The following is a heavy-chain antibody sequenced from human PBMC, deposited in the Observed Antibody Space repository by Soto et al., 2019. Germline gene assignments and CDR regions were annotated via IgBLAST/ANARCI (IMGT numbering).Heavy chain of an antibody. J-gene: IGHJ4*02. Sequence: SETLSLTCTVPGRSISSGDYYWSWSRQPPGKGLEWIGYIYYSGSTYYNPSLKSRVTISVDTSKNQFSLKLSSVTAADTAVYYCARDSYYYDSSGYFFDYWGQGTLVTVSS. CDR3: ARDSYYYDSSGYFFDY. CDR1: GRSISSGDYY. V-gene: IGHV4-30-4*01. CDR2: IYYSGST. D-gene: IGHD3-22*01.